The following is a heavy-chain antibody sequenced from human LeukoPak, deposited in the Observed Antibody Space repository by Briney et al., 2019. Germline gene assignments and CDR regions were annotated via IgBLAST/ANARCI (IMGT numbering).Heavy chain of an antibody. CDR3: AKALKVLDAFDI. J-gene: IGHJ3*02. V-gene: IGHV3-30*18. CDR2: ISYDGSNK. CDR1: GFTFSSYG. Sequence: GGSLRLSCAASGFTFSSYGMHWVRQAPGKGPEWVAVISYDGSNKYYADSVKGRFTISRDNSKNTLYLQMNSLRAEDTAVYYCAKALKVLDAFDIWGQGTMVTVSS.